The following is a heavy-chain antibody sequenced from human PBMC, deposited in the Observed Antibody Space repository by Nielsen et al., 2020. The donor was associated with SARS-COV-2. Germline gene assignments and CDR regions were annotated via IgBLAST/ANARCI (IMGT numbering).Heavy chain of an antibody. J-gene: IGHJ3*02. V-gene: IGHV3-33*08. CDR1: GFSFSNFP. Sequence: GESLKISCAASGFSFSNFPMHWVRQAPGKGLEWVAVIWYDGSNKYYADSVKGRFTISRDNSKNTLYLQMNSLRAEDTAVYYCARPHSGSYFAAFDIWGQGTMVTVSS. D-gene: IGHD1-26*01. CDR3: ARPHSGSYFAAFDI. CDR2: IWYDGSNK.